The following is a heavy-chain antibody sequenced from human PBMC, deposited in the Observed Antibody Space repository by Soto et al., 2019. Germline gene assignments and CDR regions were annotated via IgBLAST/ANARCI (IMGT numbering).Heavy chain of an antibody. Sequence: QVQLVESGGGVVQPGGSLRLSCAASGFTFGRHGMHWVRQAPGKGLEWVAVIGSDGRRASYADSVKGRFTISRDNGQNTLYLQMNSMRAEEPAVYYCARDDDYGDNGLDYWGQGTLVTVSS. V-gene: IGHV3-33*01. CDR3: ARDDDYGDNGLDY. J-gene: IGHJ4*02. D-gene: IGHD4-17*01. CDR1: GFTFGRHG. CDR2: IGSDGRRA.